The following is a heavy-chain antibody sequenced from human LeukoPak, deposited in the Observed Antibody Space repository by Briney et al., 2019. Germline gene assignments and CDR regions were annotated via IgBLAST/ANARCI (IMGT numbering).Heavy chain of an antibody. D-gene: IGHD2-2*01. V-gene: IGHV1-18*01. CDR2: ISAYNGNT. CDR1: GYTFTSYG. J-gene: IGHJ6*03. Sequence: GASVKVSCKASGYTFTSYGISWVRQPPGPGLEWMGWISAYNGNTNYAQKLQGRVTMTTDTSTSTAYMELRSLRSDDTAVYYCARVGYCSSTSCHKDYYYYYYMDVSGKGTTVTVSS. CDR3: ARVGYCSSTSCHKDYYYYYYMDV.